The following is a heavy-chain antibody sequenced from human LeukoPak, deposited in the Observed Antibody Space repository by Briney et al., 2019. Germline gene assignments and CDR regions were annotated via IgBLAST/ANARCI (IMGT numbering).Heavy chain of an antibody. J-gene: IGHJ6*03. CDR3: ARDRRGIAAAGTYYYYYMDV. D-gene: IGHD6-13*01. CDR1: GFIFSTHA. V-gene: IGHV3-23*01. Sequence: GGSLRLSCVASGFIFSTHAMSWVRLAPGRGLEWVSTISDSGGSTYYTESVKGRFTISRDNSKNTLYLQMNSLRAEDTAVYYCARDRRGIAAAGTYYYYYMDVWGKGTTVTVSS. CDR2: ISDSGGST.